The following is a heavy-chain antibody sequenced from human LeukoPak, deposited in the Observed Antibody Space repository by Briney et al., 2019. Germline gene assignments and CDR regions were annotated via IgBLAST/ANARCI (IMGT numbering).Heavy chain of an antibody. V-gene: IGHV1-69*01. CDR3: ARGGSYYGSGSYRLMDV. J-gene: IGHJ6*04. CDR1: GGTFSSYA. CDR2: IIPIFGTA. D-gene: IGHD3-10*01. Sequence: GSSVKVSCKASGGTFSSYAISWVRQAPGQGLEWMGGIIPIFGTANYAQKFQGRVTITVDESTSTAYMELSSLRSEDTAVYYCARGGSYYGSGSYRLMDVWGKGTTVTVSS.